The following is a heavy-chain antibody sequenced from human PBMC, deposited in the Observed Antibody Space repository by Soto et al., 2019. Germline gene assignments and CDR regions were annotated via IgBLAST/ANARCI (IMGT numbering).Heavy chain of an antibody. CDR3: ARGISTTRYYYYYGMDV. Sequence: ASVKVSCEASGYTLTSYYLHWVRQAPGQGPEWMGIINPSGGITNDAQKFQDRVTMTSDTSTSTVYMELSSLRSEDTAVYYCARGISTTRYYYYYGMDVWGQGTTVTVSS. V-gene: IGHV1-46*01. CDR2: INPSGGIT. CDR1: GYTLTSYY. D-gene: IGHD2-2*01. J-gene: IGHJ6*02.